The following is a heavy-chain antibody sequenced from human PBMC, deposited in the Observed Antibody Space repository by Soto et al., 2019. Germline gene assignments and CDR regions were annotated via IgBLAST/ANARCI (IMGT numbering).Heavy chain of an antibody. Sequence: GESLKISXKGSGYSFTSYWISWVRQMPGKGLEWMGRIDPSDSYTNYSPSFQGHVTISADKSISTAYLQWSSLKASDTAMYYCARHSGPTAPSSGYYFSAAWFDPWGQGTLVTVSS. CDR1: GYSFTSYW. J-gene: IGHJ5*02. CDR3: ARHSGPTAPSSGYYFSAAWFDP. V-gene: IGHV5-10-1*01. D-gene: IGHD3-22*01. CDR2: IDPSDSYT.